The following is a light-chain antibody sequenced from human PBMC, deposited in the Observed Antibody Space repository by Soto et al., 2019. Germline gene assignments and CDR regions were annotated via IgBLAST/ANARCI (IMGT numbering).Light chain of an antibody. Sequence: QSVLTQPPSLSGAPGQRVTVSCTGSSSNIGAGYDVHWYQQLPGTAPKLLIYGNSNRPSGVPDRFSGSKSGTSASLAITGLQAEDEADYYGQSYDSSLSGSGVFGGGTKVTVL. CDR1: SSNIGAGYD. V-gene: IGLV1-40*01. CDR2: GNS. CDR3: QSYDSSLSGSGV. J-gene: IGLJ3*02.